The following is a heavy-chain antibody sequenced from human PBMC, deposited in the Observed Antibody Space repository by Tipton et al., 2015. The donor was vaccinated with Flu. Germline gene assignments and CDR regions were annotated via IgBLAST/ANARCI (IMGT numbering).Heavy chain of an antibody. CDR3: ARVDYYDSSGYYPFDY. CDR1: GGSISSYY. V-gene: IGHV4-59*01. D-gene: IGHD3-22*01. J-gene: IGHJ4*02. CDR2: IYYSGST. Sequence: LVQSSETLSLTCTVSGGSISSYYWSWIRQPPGKGLEWIGYIYYSGSTNYNPSLKSRVTISVDTSKNQFSLKLSSVTAADTAVYYCARVDYYDSSGYYPFDYWGQGTLVTVSS.